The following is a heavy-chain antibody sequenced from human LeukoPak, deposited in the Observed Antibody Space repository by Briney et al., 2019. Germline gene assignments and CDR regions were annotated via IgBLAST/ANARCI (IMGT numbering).Heavy chain of an antibody. V-gene: IGHV4-39*07. D-gene: IGHD2-21*01. J-gene: IGHJ4*01. Sequence: PSETLSLTCTVSGDSISSYSYYRAWIRQPPGKGLEWIGSILFRGATYYNPSLKPRIIMSVDTSQNHFSLKLTSVTAADTAVYFCARESGDTRTVNSFDFWGRGTLITVSS. CDR1: GDSISSYSYY. CDR2: ILFRGAT. CDR3: ARESGDTRTVNSFDF.